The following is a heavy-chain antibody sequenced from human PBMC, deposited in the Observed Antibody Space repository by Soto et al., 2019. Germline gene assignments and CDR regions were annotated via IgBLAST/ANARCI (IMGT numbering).Heavy chain of an antibody. Sequence: EVQLLESGGGLVQPGGSLRLSCAASGLTFSRFAMKWVRQAPGKGLEWVSVIGSDGDGIHYADSVKGRFTITRDNSRNTVNLQMNSLRAEDTAVYYCATYGQHLMDSWGQGTLGSVSS. V-gene: IGHV3-23*01. D-gene: IGHD4-17*01. CDR2: IGSDGDGI. J-gene: IGHJ4*02. CDR1: GLTFSRFA. CDR3: ATYGQHLMDS.